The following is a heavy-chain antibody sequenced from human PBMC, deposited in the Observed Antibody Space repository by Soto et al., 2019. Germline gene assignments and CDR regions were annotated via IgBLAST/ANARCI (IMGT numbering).Heavy chain of an antibody. CDR2: IYYSGST. V-gene: IGHV4-31*03. Sequence: QVQLQESGPGLVKPSQTLSLTCTVSGGSISSGGYYWSWIRQHPGKGLEWIGYIYYSGSTYYNPSRKSRVTISVDTSKNQFSLKLSSVTAADTAVYYCARGVSSWYEMDYWGQGTLVTVSS. J-gene: IGHJ4*02. CDR1: GGSISSGGYY. D-gene: IGHD6-13*01. CDR3: ARGVSSWYEMDY.